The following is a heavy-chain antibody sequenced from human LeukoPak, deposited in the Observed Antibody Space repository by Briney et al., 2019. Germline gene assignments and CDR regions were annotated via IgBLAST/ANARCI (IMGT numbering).Heavy chain of an antibody. V-gene: IGHV3-43*01. CDR2: ITWTGGNT. Sequence: GGSLRLSCAASGFNFDDYTMHWVRQAPGKGLEWVSLITWTGGNTYYADSVKGRFTISRDNFKRSLYLQMNSLRTEDTALYYCVKGPTYSANWYAALDYWGQGTLVTVSS. CDR1: GFNFDDYT. D-gene: IGHD6-13*01. J-gene: IGHJ4*02. CDR3: VKGPTYSANWYAALDY.